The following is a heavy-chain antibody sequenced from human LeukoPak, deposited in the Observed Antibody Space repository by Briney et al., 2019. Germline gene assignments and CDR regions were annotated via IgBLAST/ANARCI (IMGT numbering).Heavy chain of an antibody. Sequence: GGSLRLSCAASGFTLSSYAMSWVRQAPGKGLEWVSAISVSGNTYHADSVKGRFTISRDSSKNTLYLQMNRLRAEDAAVYYCARVGEYTSFPLDLWGQGILVTVSS. CDR2: ISVSGNT. J-gene: IGHJ1*01. D-gene: IGHD1-1*01. CDR3: ARVGEYTSFPLDL. CDR1: GFTLSSYA. V-gene: IGHV3-23*01.